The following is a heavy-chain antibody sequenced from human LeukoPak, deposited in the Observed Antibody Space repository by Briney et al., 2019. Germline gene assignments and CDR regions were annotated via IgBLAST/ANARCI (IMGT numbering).Heavy chain of an antibody. V-gene: IGHV3-23*01. D-gene: IGHD3-22*01. CDR2: ISGSGGST. Sequence: GVSLRLSCAASGFTFSSYAMSWVRQAPGKGLEWVSAISGSGGSTYYADSVKGRFTISRDNSKNTLYLQMNSLRAEDTAVYYCAKVSPAYYYDSSGREYWGQGTLVTVSS. CDR1: GFTFSSYA. CDR3: AKVSPAYYYDSSGREY. J-gene: IGHJ4*02.